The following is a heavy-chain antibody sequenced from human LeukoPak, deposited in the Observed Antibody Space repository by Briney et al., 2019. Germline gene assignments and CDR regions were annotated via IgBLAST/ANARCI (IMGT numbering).Heavy chain of an antibody. J-gene: IGHJ4*02. D-gene: IGHD3-22*01. CDR1: GLILGDAW. CDR2: ISPKAECATT. Sequence: GGSLRLSCVASGLILGDAWMSWVGPAPGRGLECVGRISPKAECATTDCAERRNERFTVSRDDSKNTMYLEINNLKTEDTGLYYCSQLSRGFWGQGTQVSVSS. V-gene: IGHV3-15*01. CDR3: SQLSRGF.